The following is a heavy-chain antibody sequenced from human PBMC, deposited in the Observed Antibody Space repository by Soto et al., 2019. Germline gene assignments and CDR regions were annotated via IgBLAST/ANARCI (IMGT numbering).Heavy chain of an antibody. Sequence: EVQLLQSGGGLVQPGGSLRLSCAASGLPFSSYSINWVRQAPGKGLEWASGISGRGSGIDYADSVKGRFTISRDNSRNTLYMQLNSLIVEDTGVYYCEKGSSCYYDTFDYWGQGTRVTVSS. V-gene: IGHV3-23*01. CDR1: GLPFSSYS. J-gene: IGHJ4*02. CDR3: EKGSSCYYDTFDY. D-gene: IGHD3-22*01. CDR2: ISGRGSGI.